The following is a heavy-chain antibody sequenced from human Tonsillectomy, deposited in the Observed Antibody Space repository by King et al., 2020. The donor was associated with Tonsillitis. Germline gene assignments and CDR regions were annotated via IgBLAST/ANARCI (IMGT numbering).Heavy chain of an antibody. V-gene: IGHV3-30*18. CDR1: GFTFTNYG. CDR2: IAYDASYE. Sequence: QLVQSGGGVVQPGRSLRLSCAASGFTFTNYGMHWVRQAPGKGLDWVALIAYDASYENYADSVKGRFAISRDNSKNTLYLEMNSLRVEDTAVYYCAKDGIVLSDWYFDLWGRGTLVTVSS. J-gene: IGHJ2*01. D-gene: IGHD2-15*01. CDR3: AKDGIVLSDWYFDL.